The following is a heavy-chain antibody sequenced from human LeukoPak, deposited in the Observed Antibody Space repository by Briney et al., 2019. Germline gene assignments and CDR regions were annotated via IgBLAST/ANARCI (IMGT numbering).Heavy chain of an antibody. CDR3: AKLLQWPYDAFDI. CDR2: ISYDGSNK. V-gene: IGHV3-30*18. J-gene: IGHJ3*02. Sequence: GGSLRLSCAASGFTFSSYGMHWVRQAPGKGLEWVAVISYDGSNKYYADSVKGRFTISRDNSKNTLYLQMNSLRAEDTAVYYCAKLLQWPYDAFDIGGQGTMVTVSS. D-gene: IGHD6-19*01. CDR1: GFTFSSYG.